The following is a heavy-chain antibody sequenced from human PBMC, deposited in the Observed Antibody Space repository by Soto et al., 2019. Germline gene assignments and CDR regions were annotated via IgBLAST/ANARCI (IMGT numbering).Heavy chain of an antibody. J-gene: IGHJ4*02. D-gene: IGHD2-15*01. V-gene: IGHV3-33*01. Sequence: QVQLVESGGGVVQPGKSLRLSCAASGFTFSSYGLHWVRQAPGKGLEWVAVIWNDGTNKYYADSVKGRFTISRDNAKNTLYLQMKSLTGDDTAVYHCASDVCSADSCNLFEFWGQGTLVTVSS. CDR1: GFTFSSYG. CDR2: IWNDGTNK. CDR3: ASDVCSADSCNLFEF.